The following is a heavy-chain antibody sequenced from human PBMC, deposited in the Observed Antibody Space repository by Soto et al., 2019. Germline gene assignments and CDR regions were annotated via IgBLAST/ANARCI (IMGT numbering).Heavy chain of an antibody. D-gene: IGHD1-7*01. Sequence: GGSLRLSCAASGFTFSTYALSWVRQAPGKGLEWVSAISANGQGIYYADSVRGRFTISRDNSKNTIFQHMDSLRAEDTAVYYCAKDRNYPRDQFHYWGQGTLVTVSS. CDR2: ISANGQGI. CDR1: GFTFSTYA. J-gene: IGHJ4*02. V-gene: IGHV3-23*01. CDR3: AKDRNYPRDQFHY.